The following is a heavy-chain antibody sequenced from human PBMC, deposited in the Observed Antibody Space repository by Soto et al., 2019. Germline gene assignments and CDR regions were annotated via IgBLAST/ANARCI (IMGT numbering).Heavy chain of an antibody. Sequence: QVQLQESGPGLVKPSQTLSLTCTVSGGSITTGGSYWSWIRQHPGKGLEWIGNIYHSGNTYYNPSLKSRLTISVDTSKNHFSLMVDSVTAADTAVYYCARARFQVLYGKPYIDSWGQGTLVTVSS. CDR2: IYHSGNT. CDR3: ARARFQVLYGKPYIDS. CDR1: GGSITTGGSY. V-gene: IGHV4-31*03. J-gene: IGHJ5*01. D-gene: IGHD2-2*02.